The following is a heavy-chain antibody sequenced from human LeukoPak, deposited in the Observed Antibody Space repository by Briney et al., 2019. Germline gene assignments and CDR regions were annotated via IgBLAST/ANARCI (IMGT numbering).Heavy chain of an antibody. CDR3: AKYIGKLVIQY. Sequence: GGSLRLSCAASGFSFSSYAMTWVRQAPGKGLEWVAAISDGGGTTYHADSVKGRFTISRDNSKNALYLQMNSLSAEDTAVYYCAKYIGKLVIQYWGQGTLVTVSS. CDR2: ISDGGGTT. J-gene: IGHJ4*02. D-gene: IGHD6-13*01. CDR1: GFSFSSYA. V-gene: IGHV3-23*01.